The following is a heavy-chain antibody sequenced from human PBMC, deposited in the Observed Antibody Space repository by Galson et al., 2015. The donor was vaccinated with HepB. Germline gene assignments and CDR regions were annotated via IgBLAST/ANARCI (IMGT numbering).Heavy chain of an antibody. J-gene: IGHJ5*02. Sequence: SLRLSCAASGFPFNNAWMTWVRQAPGMGLEWVGRIKSKTDGETTDYAAPVKGRFTISRDDSKNRLYLQMNSLKPEDTAVYYFTTEFNYSTYWSWLDPWGQGTLVTVSS. V-gene: IGHV3-15*01. CDR2: IKSKTDGETT. CDR1: GFPFNNAW. CDR3: TTEFNYSTYWSWLDP. D-gene: IGHD2-8*02.